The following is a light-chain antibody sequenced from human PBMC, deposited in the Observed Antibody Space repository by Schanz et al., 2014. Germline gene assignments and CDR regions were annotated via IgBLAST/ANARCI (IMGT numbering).Light chain of an antibody. CDR1: QSVTSNY. CDR3: QQRNNWPWT. J-gene: IGKJ1*01. CDR2: GAF. V-gene: IGKV3D-20*02. Sequence: EIVLTQSPGTLSLSPGERATLSCRASQSVTSNYLTWYQQKPGQAPRLLIYGAFNRATGIPDRFSGSGSGTDFTLTISGLEPEDFAVYYCQQRNNWPWTFGQGTKVEIK.